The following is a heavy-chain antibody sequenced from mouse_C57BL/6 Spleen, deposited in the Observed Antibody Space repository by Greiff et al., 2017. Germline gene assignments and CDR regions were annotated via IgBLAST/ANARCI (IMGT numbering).Heavy chain of an antibody. CDR3: ARDGRGEAMDY. CDR1: GYSITSGYY. CDR2: ISYDGSN. Sequence: EVQLQESGPGLVKPSQSLSLTCSVTGYSITSGYYWNWIRQFPGNKLEWMGYISYDGSNNYNPSLKNRISITRDTSKNQFFLKLNSVTTEDTATYYCARDGRGEAMDYWGQGTSVTVSS. J-gene: IGHJ4*01. V-gene: IGHV3-6*01.